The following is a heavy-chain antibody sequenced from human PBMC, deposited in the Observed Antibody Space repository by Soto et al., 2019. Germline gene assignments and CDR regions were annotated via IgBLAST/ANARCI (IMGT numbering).Heavy chain of an antibody. CDR1: GGPVSSGSYY. CDR2: VYYSGTT. CDR3: ARLPRTGSPRYYFDS. Sequence: PSETLSLTCTVSGGPVSSGSYYWNWIRQPPGKGLEWIGYVYYSGTTNYNPSLKSRVTISVDTSKSQFSLNLSSVTAADTAVYYCARLPRTGSPRYYFDSWGQGTLVTVS. J-gene: IGHJ4*02. V-gene: IGHV4-61*01. D-gene: IGHD1-1*01.